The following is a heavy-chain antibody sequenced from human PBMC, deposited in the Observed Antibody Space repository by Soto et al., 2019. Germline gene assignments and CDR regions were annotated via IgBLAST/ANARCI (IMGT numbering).Heavy chain of an antibody. V-gene: IGHV3-21*01. CDR3: ARDSEAGNQQFDY. D-gene: IGHD1-1*01. Sequence: EVQLVESGGGLVKPGGSLRLSCAASGFTFSSYSMNWVRQAPGKGLEWVSSISSSSSYIYYADSVKGRFTISRDNPKNSLYLQMNSLRAEDTAVYYCARDSEAGNQQFDYWGQGTLVTVSS. J-gene: IGHJ4*02. CDR1: GFTFSSYS. CDR2: ISSSSSYI.